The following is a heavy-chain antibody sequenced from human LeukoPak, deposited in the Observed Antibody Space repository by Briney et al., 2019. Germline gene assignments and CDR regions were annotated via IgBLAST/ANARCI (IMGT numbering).Heavy chain of an antibody. CDR1: GFTFSSYW. CDR3: TSRTGAI. Sequence: PGGSLRLSCAASGFTFSSYWMSWVRQAPGKGLEWVSFMRDNGRDKYYRDSVKGRFTTSRDNSKNTLYLRMNSLRVEDTAVYYCTSRTGAIWGQGTMVTVSS. D-gene: IGHD7-27*01. CDR2: MRDNGRDK. J-gene: IGHJ3*01. V-gene: IGHV3-30*02.